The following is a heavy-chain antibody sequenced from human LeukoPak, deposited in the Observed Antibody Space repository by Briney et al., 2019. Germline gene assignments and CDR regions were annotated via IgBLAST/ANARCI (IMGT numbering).Heavy chain of an antibody. J-gene: IGHJ4*02. V-gene: IGHV4-38-2*02. CDR1: GYSISSGYY. CDR2: MYHSGTT. Sequence: PTETLSLTCTVSGYSISSGYYWGWIRQPPGKGLEWIGSMYHSGTTYYNPSLKSRVTISVDTSKNQFSLKLSSVTAADTAVYYCARVYTWRSDYWGQGTLVTVSS. CDR3: ARVYTWRSDY. D-gene: IGHD3-16*01.